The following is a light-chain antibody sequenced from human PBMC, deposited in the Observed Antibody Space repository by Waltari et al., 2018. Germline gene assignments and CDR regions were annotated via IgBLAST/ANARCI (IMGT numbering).Light chain of an antibody. CDR3: QHDVNLPVT. CDR2: AAS. Sequence: EIVLTQSPGTLYLSPGERATLSCRASHSVSRALAWYHQKPGQAPRLLISAASTRATGVSDRFSGSWSGTDFSVTISRLDPEDFAVYYCQHDVNLPVTFGQGTKVEI. J-gene: IGKJ1*01. V-gene: IGKV3-20*01. CDR1: HSVSRA.